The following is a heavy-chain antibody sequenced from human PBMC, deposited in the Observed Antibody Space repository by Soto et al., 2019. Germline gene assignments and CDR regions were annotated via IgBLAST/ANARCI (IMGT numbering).Heavy chain of an antibody. D-gene: IGHD3-22*01. Sequence: PGGSLRLSCAASGFTFSSYWMHWVRQVPGKGLVWVSRINSDGITTTYADSVKGRFTTSRDNSKNTLYLQMNSLRAEDTAVYYCARPPNYYDSSGYYGYWGQGTLVTVSS. CDR2: INSDGITT. V-gene: IGHV3-74*01. CDR1: GFTFSSYW. J-gene: IGHJ4*02. CDR3: ARPPNYYDSSGYYGY.